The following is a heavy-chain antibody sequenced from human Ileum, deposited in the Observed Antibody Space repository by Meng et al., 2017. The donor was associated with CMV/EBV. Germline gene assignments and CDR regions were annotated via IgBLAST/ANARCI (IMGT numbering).Heavy chain of an antibody. D-gene: IGHD5/OR15-5a*01. Sequence: SCKASGYTFTSYAIFWVRQAPGQSLGWLGWVSGGNGKTRYSGKFQDRVTITGDTSATTAYMELSSLTSEDTAVYFCARDRGNFLLPFWGQGTPVTVSS. CDR1: GYTFTSYA. V-gene: IGHV1-3*01. CDR3: ARDRGNFLLPF. CDR2: VSGGNGKT. J-gene: IGHJ4*02.